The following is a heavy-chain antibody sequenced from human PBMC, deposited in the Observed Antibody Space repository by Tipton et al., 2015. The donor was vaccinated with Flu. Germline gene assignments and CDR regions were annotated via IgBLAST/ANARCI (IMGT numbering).Heavy chain of an antibody. J-gene: IGHJ1*01. CDR1: GYSISSGYY. CDR2: IYHSGGT. D-gene: IGHD3-10*01. CDR3: ARAPRGDGSGSL. V-gene: IGHV4-38-2*02. Sequence: TLSLTCTVSGYSISSGYYWGWIRQPPGKGLEWIGSIYHSGGTYYNPSLKSRVTISVDTSKNQFSLKLSSVTAADTAVYYCARAPRGDGSGSLWGQGTLVTVSS.